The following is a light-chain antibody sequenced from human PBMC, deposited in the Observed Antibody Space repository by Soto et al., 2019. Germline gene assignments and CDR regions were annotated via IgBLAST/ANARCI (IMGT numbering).Light chain of an antibody. CDR3: QQYGGSPPYT. CDR1: QSVSSSY. Sequence: EIVLTQSPGTLSLSPGERATLSCRASQSVSSSYLAWYQQKPGQAPRLLIYGASSRATGIPDRCSGSGSGTDFTLTISSLETEDFAVEYCQQYGGSPPYTFGQGTKLEI. CDR2: GAS. J-gene: IGKJ2*01. V-gene: IGKV3-20*01.